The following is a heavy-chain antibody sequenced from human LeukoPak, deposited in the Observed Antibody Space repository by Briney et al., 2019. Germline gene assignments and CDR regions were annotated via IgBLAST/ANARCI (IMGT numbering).Heavy chain of an antibody. J-gene: IGHJ4*02. Sequence: GGSMRPSCAASGFTFSSYATHWVRQAPGKWLEWVAMISYDGSNKYYADSVKGRFTLSRDNSKNTLYLQMNSLRAEDTAVYYCARVGLIAAAGPLDYWGQGTLVTVSS. D-gene: IGHD6-13*01. CDR3: ARVGLIAAAGPLDY. CDR2: ISYDGSNK. CDR1: GFTFSSYA. V-gene: IGHV3-30-3*01.